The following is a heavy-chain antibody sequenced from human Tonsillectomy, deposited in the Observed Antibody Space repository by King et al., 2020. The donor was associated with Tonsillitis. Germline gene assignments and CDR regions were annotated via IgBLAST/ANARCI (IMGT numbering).Heavy chain of an antibody. J-gene: IGHJ4*02. CDR3: ARVGQWGRGSYSMYDFDH. V-gene: IGHV5-51*01. D-gene: IGHD2/OR15-2a*01. CDR1: EYSFTTYW. CDR2: IYPGDSDT. Sequence: QLVQSGAEVKKPGESLKISCKGSEYSFTTYWIGWVRQMPGKGLEWMGSIYPGDSDTRYSPSFQGQVTISAAKSISTAYLQWSRLKASDTAMYYCARVGQWGRGSYSMYDFDHWGQGTLVTASS.